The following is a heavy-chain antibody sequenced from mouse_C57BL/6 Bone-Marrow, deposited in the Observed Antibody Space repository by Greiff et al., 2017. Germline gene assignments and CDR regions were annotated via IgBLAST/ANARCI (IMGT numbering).Heavy chain of an antibody. Sequence: VQLQQPGAELVRPGTSVKLSCKASGYTFTSYWMHWVKQRPGQGLEWIGVIDPSDSYTNSNQKFKGKATLTVDTSSSTAYMQLSSLTSEDSAVYYCARWHYYGSSYDYDYWGQGTTLTVSS. CDR1: GYTFTSYW. CDR2: IDPSDSYT. D-gene: IGHD1-1*01. CDR3: ARWHYYGSSYDYDY. V-gene: IGHV1-59*01. J-gene: IGHJ2*01.